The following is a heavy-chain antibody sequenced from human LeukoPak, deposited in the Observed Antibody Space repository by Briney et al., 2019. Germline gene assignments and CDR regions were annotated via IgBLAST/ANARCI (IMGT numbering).Heavy chain of an antibody. CDR3: ARVQAAAGIEGELYMDV. V-gene: IGHV3-66*01. D-gene: IGHD6-13*01. Sequence: PGGSLRLSCAASGFTFSSYSMNWVRQAPGKGLEWVSVIYSGGSTYYADSVKGRFTISRDNSKNTLYLQMNSLRAEDTAVYYCARVQAAAGIEGELYMDVWGKGTTVTISS. J-gene: IGHJ6*03. CDR1: GFTFSSYS. CDR2: IYSGGST.